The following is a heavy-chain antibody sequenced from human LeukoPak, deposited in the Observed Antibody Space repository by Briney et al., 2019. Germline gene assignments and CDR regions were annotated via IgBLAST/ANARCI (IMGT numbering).Heavy chain of an antibody. J-gene: IGHJ3*02. CDR1: GYAFTGYY. D-gene: IGHD4-17*01. V-gene: IGHV1-2*06. CDR3: ARVQDRGDYAKVDAFDI. CDR2: INPNSGGT. Sequence: ASVKVSCKASGYAFTGYYMHWVRQAPGQGLEWMGRINPNSGGTNYAQKFQGRVTMTRDTSISTAYMELSRLRSDDTAVYYCARVQDRGDYAKVDAFDIWGQGTMVTVSS.